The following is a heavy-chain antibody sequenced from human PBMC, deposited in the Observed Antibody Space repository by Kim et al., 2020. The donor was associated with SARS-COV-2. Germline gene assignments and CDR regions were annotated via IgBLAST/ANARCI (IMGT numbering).Heavy chain of an antibody. CDR3: AKFSYYYDSRVTLFDY. CDR2: ISGSGGST. V-gene: IGHV3-23*01. J-gene: IGHJ4*02. CDR1: GFTFSSYA. D-gene: IGHD3-22*01. Sequence: GGSLRLSCAASGFTFSSYAMSWVRQAPGKGLEWVSAISGSGGSTYYADSVKGRFTISRDNSKNTLYLQMNSLRAEDTAVYYCAKFSYYYDSRVTLFDYWGQGTLVTVSS.